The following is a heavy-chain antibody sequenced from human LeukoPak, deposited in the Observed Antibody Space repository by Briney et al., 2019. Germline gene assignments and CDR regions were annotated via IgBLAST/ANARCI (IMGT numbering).Heavy chain of an antibody. CDR2: ISPNSDYI. CDR3: TRDPIYSDNSGYWNDY. CDR1: GFTSRTFT. V-gene: IGHV3-21*01. Sequence: GGSLRLSCAASGFTSRTFTMNWVRQAPGEGLELVSSISPNSDYIYYAASVKGRFTISRDNAKNSLYLQMNSLRAEDTAMYYCTRDPIYSDNSGYWNDYWGQGTLVTVSS. J-gene: IGHJ4*02. D-gene: IGHD3-22*01.